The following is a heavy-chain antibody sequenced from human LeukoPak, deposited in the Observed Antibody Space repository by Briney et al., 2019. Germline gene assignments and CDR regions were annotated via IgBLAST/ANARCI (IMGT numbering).Heavy chain of an antibody. CDR3: ATYYYDSGGFHFHH. Sequence: GGSLRLSCAASGFTFRSYGMHWVRQAPGKGLEYVSAIGSNGGRTYCANSVKGRFTISRDNSRNTLYLQMGSLRAEDMAVYYCATYYYDSGGFHFHHWGQGTLVTVSS. CDR1: GFTFRSYG. CDR2: IGSNGGRT. D-gene: IGHD3-22*01. V-gene: IGHV3-64*01. J-gene: IGHJ1*01.